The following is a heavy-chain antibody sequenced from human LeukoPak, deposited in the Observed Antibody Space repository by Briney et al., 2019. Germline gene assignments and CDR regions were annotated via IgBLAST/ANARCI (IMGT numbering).Heavy chain of an antibody. J-gene: IGHJ4*02. CDR2: ISGSGGST. CDR3: AKATWGYYDSGGYYFDY. D-gene: IGHD3-22*01. V-gene: IGHV3-23*01. CDR1: GFTFSSYA. Sequence: GGSLRLSCAASGFTFSSYAMSWVRQAPGKGLEWVSAISGSGGSTYYADSVKGRFTISRDNSKNTLYLQMNSLRAEDTAVYYCAKATWGYYDSGGYYFDYWGQGTLVTVSS.